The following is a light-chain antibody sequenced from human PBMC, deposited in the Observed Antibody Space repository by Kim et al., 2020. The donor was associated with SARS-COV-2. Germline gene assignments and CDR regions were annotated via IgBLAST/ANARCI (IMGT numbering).Light chain of an antibody. CDR3: QQYDSLPLT. CDR1: QSITSW. J-gene: IGKJ4*01. CDR2: KAS. V-gene: IGKV1-5*03. Sequence: DIQMTQSPSTLSASVGDRVTITCRASQSITSWLAWYQQKPGKAPKFLIYKASILESGVPSRFSGSGSGTEFTLTISSLQPDDFATYYCQQYDSLPLTFGGGTKVDIK.